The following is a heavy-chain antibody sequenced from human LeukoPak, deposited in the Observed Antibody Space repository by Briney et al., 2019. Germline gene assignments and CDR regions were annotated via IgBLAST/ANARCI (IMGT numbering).Heavy chain of an antibody. CDR2: IYYSGST. Sequence: SETLSLTCIVSGGSISSYYWSWIRQPPGKGLEWIGYIYYSGSTNYNPSLKSRVTISVDTSKNQFSLKLSSVTAADTAVYYCARVFPLQWELILWGQGTLVTVSS. J-gene: IGHJ4*02. CDR3: ARVFPLQWELIL. V-gene: IGHV4-59*01. CDR1: GGSISSYY. D-gene: IGHD1-26*01.